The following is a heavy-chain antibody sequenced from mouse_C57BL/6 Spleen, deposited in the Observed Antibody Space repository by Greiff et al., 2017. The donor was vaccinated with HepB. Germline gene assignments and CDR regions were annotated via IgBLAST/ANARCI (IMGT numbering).Heavy chain of an antibody. J-gene: IGHJ4*01. CDR3: ARADYSTLYYAMDY. V-gene: IGHV1-76*01. D-gene: IGHD2-5*01. CDR1: GYTFTDYY. Sequence: QVQLQQSGAELVRPGASVKLSCKASGYTFTDYYINWVKQRPGQGLEWIARIYPGSGNTYYNEKFKGKATLTAEKSSSTAYMQLSSLTSEDSAVYFCARADYSTLYYAMDYWGQGTSVTVSS. CDR2: IYPGSGNT.